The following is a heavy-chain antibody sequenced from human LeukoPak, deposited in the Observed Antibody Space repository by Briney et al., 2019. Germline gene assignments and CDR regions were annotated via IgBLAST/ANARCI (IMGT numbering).Heavy chain of an antibody. V-gene: IGHV3-9*03. Sequence: PGGSLRLSCAAAGFTFDDYATDWVRQGPGKGREWVSGISWNSGSIGYADSVKGRFTISSDNAKNSLYLQMNSLRAEDMALYYCAKVSSSSALGYFDYWGQGTLVTVSS. CDR3: AKVSSSSALGYFDY. D-gene: IGHD6-6*01. CDR2: ISWNSGSI. CDR1: GFTFDDYA. J-gene: IGHJ4*02.